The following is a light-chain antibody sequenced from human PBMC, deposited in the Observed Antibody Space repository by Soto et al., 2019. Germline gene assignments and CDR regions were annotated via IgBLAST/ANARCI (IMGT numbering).Light chain of an antibody. CDR2: GAS. J-gene: IGKJ1*01. Sequence: EIVLTQSPGTLSLSPGERATLSCRASQSVSNYLVWYQQKPGHAPRLLISGASSRATGIPDRFSGSGSGTEFTLTIRRLEPEDFAVYYCQQYGGSPQTFGQETKVEIK. CDR3: QQYGGSPQT. CDR1: QSVSNY. V-gene: IGKV3-20*01.